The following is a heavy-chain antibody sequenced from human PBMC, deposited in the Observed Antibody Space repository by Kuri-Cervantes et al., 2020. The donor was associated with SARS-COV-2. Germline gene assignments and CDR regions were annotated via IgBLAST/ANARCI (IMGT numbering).Heavy chain of an antibody. Sequence: ASVKVSCKASGYTFTSYDINWVRQATGQGLEWMGWMNPNSGNTGYAQKFQGRVTMTRNTSISTAYMELSSLRSEDTAVYYCARAMGGAAAGTDYYYGMDVWGQGTTVTVSS. V-gene: IGHV1-8*01. D-gene: IGHD6-13*01. CDR3: ARAMGGAAAGTDYYYGMDV. CDR1: GYTFTSYD. J-gene: IGHJ6*02. CDR2: MNPNSGNT.